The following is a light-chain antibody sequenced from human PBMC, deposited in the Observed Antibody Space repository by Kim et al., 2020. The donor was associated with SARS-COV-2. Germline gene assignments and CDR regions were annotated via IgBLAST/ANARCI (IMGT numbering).Light chain of an antibody. V-gene: IGKV3-20*01. CDR3: QQYGSSPRT. CDR2: GAS. CDR1: QSVSSSY. J-gene: IGKJ1*01. Sequence: PGERATLSCRASQSVSSSYLAWYQQKPGQAPRLLIYGASSRATGIPDRFSGSGSGTDFTLTISRLEPEDFAVYYCQQYGSSPRTFGQGTKV.